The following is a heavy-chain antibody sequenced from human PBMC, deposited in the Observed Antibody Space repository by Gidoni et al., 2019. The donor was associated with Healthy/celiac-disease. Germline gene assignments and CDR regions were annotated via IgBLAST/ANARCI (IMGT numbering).Heavy chain of an antibody. CDR3: ARGYCSGGSCSYYYGMDV. CDR1: GAPLSRSPW. CDR2: IYHSGST. D-gene: IGHD2-15*01. Sequence: QVQLQESGPVLVKPSGTLSLTCAVSGAPLSRSPWWSWVPQPPGKGLEWIGEIYHSGSTNYNPSLKSRVTISVDKSKNQFSLKLSSVTAADTAVYYCARGYCSGGSCSYYYGMDVWGQGTTVTVSS. J-gene: IGHJ6*02. V-gene: IGHV4-4*02.